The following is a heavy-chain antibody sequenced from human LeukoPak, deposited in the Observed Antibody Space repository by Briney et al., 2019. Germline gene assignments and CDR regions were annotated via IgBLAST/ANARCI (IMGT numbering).Heavy chain of an antibody. Sequence: ASVKVSCXASGYTFTSHGISWVRQAHGQGLEWMAWISVYNGNTNYAQKLQGRVTMTTDTSTSTAYMELRSLRSDDTAVYYCASPYCSGGTCYAHDAFDIWGQGTMVTVSS. CDR2: ISVYNGNT. V-gene: IGHV1-18*01. D-gene: IGHD2-15*01. CDR3: ASPYCSGGTCYAHDAFDI. J-gene: IGHJ3*02. CDR1: GYTFTSHG.